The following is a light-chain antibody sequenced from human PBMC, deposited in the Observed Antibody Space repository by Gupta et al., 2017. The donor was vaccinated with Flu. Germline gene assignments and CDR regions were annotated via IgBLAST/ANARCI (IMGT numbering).Light chain of an antibody. CDR2: DYT. V-gene: IGLV1-44*01. CDR3: AVWDDSLNGHYV. Sequence: QSALTQPPSASGTPGQRVSFSCSGSSSNTGSYTVDWYQQLPGTAPKLLIYDYTQRTSGVPDRFSGSTSGTSASLAISGLQSEDEADYYCAVWDDSLNGHYVFGSGTKVTVL. J-gene: IGLJ1*01. CDR1: SSNTGSYT.